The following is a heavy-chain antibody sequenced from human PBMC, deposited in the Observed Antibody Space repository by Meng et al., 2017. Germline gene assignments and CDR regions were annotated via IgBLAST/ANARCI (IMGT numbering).Heavy chain of an antibody. J-gene: IGHJ4*02. CDR3: ATGVGGSGSYYNGDY. CDR1: GGTFSSYA. CDR2: IIPIFGTA. V-gene: IGHV1-69*01. Sequence: QVGWVQFGGGVTTLGSSVRVSGKASGGTFSSYAISWVQQAPGQGLEWMGGIIPIFGTANYAQKFQGRVTITADESTSTAYMELSSLRSEDTAVYYCATGVGGSGSYYNGDYWGQGTLVTVSS. D-gene: IGHD3-10*01.